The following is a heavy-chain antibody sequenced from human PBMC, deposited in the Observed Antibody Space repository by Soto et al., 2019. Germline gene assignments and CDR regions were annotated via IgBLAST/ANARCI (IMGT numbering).Heavy chain of an antibody. V-gene: IGHV4-4*02. Sequence: QVQLQQSGPGLVEPSGTLSLTCAVSGGSVNSPNWWNWVRQPPETGLEWIGEMHHSGSSNYNPSLKTRLTLSVDKSNNELSMNLNSVTAADTAIYYCGRANSSVSPIDSWGQGILVTVSS. J-gene: IGHJ4*02. D-gene: IGHD6-19*01. CDR2: MHHSGSS. CDR1: GGSVNSPNW. CDR3: GRANSSVSPIDS.